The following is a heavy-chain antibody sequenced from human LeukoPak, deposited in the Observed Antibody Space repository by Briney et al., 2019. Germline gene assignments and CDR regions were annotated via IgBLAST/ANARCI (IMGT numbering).Heavy chain of an antibody. CDR1: GGSISSYY. V-gene: IGHV4-59*01. CDR2: IYYSGST. D-gene: IGHD3-16*02. CDR3: ARDYVWGSYRYAFDI. Sequence: SETLSLTCTVSGGSISSYYWSWIRQPPGKGLEWIGYIYYSGSTNYNPSLKSRVTISVDTSKNQFSLKLSSVTAADTAVYYCARDYVWGSYRYAFDIWGQGTMVTVSS. J-gene: IGHJ3*02.